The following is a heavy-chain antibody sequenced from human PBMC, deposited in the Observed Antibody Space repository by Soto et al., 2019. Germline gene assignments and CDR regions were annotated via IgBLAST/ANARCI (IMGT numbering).Heavy chain of an antibody. Sequence: GGSLRLSCAASGFTFSSYAMSWVRQAPGKGLEWVSAISGSGGSTYYADSVKGRFTISRDNSKNTLYLQMNSLRAEDTAVYYCAKDRGGPPDIVLMVYAIGYYFDYWGQGTLVTVSS. CDR2: ISGSGGST. D-gene: IGHD2-8*01. CDR3: AKDRGGPPDIVLMVYAIGYYFDY. CDR1: GFTFSSYA. J-gene: IGHJ4*02. V-gene: IGHV3-23*01.